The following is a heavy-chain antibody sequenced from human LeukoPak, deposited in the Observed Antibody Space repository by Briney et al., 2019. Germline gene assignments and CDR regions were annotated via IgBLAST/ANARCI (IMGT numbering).Heavy chain of an antibody. J-gene: IGHJ4*02. CDR3: AKTVRGSWYCLDY. D-gene: IGHD6-13*01. CDR1: GFTFSSYA. CDR2: ISGRGGST. V-gene: IGHV3-23*01. Sequence: GGSLRLSCAASGFTFSSYAVSWVRQAPGVGLEWVSTISGRGGSTFYADSVKGRFTISRDNSKNTLYLQMNSLRADDTAVYYCAKTVRGSWYCLDYWGQGTLVTVSS.